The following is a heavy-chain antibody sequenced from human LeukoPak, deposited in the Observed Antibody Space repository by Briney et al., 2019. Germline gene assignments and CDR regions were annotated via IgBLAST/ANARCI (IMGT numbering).Heavy chain of an antibody. CDR3: AKDYSSGWYELGAFDI. CDR2: ISYDGSNK. D-gene: IGHD6-19*01. Sequence: PGGSLRLSCAASGFTFSSYAMHWVRQAPGKGLEWVAVISYDGSNKYYADSVKGRFTISRDNSKNTLYLQMNSLRAEDTAMYYCAKDYSSGWYELGAFDIWGQGTMVTVSS. J-gene: IGHJ3*02. V-gene: IGHV3-30-3*01. CDR1: GFTFSSYA.